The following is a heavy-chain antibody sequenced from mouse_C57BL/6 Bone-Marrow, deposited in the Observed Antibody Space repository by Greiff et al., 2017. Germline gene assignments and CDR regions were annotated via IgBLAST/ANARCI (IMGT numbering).Heavy chain of an antibody. V-gene: IGHV1-62-2*01. Sequence: QVQLQQSGAELVKPGASVKLSCKASGYTFTASPVLWVTLRSGQGLEWIGWFCPGRGRIKYNEKFRDKATLTADESSSTVYMELSRVTSEDSAVYFCARHEEGGGYYVYAMDYWGQGTSVTVSS. CDR1: GYTFTASP. J-gene: IGHJ4*01. CDR2: FCPGRGRI. CDR3: ARHEEGGGYYVYAMDY. D-gene: IGHD2-3*01.